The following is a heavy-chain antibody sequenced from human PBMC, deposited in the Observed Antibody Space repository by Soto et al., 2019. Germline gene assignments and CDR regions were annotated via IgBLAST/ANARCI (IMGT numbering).Heavy chain of an antibody. CDR1: GFTFSNAW. CDR2: IKSKTDGGTT. J-gene: IGHJ4*02. Sequence: GGSLRLSCAASGFTFSNAWMSWVRQAPGKGLEWVGRIKSKTDGGTTDYAAPVKGRFTISRDDSKNTLYLQMNSLKTEDTAVYYCTTGQAIPDNWNYGDYCGQGTLVTVSS. D-gene: IGHD1-7*01. CDR3: TTGQAIPDNWNYGDY. V-gene: IGHV3-15*01.